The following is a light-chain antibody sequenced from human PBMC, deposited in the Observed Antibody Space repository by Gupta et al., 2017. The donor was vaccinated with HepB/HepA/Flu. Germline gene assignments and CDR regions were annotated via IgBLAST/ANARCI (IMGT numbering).Light chain of an antibody. CDR2: DVN. CDR3: SSYTSSSTLVV. J-gene: IGLJ2*01. V-gene: IGLV2-14*03. Sequence: QSALTQPASVSGSPGPSITLSCTGTSSDVGGYNYVSWYQQHPGKAPKLMIYDVNNRPSGVSNRFSGSKFGNTASLTISGLQAKDEADYYCSSYTSSSTLVVFGGGTKLTVL. CDR1: SSDVGGYNY.